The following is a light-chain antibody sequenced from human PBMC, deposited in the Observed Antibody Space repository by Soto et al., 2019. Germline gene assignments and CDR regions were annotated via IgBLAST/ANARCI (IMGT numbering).Light chain of an antibody. CDR2: INSDGSH. Sequence: QSVLTQSPSASASLGASVKLTCTLSSGHSSYAIAWHQQQPEKGPRYLMKINSDGSHSKGDGIPDRFSGSSSGAERHLTISSLQSEDEADYYCQTWGTGGWVFGGGTKLTVL. CDR3: QTWGTGGWV. J-gene: IGLJ3*02. V-gene: IGLV4-69*02. CDR1: SGHSSYA.